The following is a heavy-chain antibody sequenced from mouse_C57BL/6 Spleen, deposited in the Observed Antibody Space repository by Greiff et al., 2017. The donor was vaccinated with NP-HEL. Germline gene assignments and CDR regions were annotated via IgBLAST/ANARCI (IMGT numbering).Heavy chain of an antibody. CDR2: IWSGGST. CDR1: GFSLTSYG. CDR3: ARGGMITTGDYFDY. Sequence: QVQLKQSGPGLVQPSQSLSITCTVSGFSLTSYGVHWVRQSPGKGLEWLGVIWSGGSTDYNAAFISRLSISKDNSKSQVFFKMNSLQADDTAIYYWARGGMITTGDYFDYWGQGTTLTVSS. D-gene: IGHD1-1*01. V-gene: IGHV2-2*01. J-gene: IGHJ2*01.